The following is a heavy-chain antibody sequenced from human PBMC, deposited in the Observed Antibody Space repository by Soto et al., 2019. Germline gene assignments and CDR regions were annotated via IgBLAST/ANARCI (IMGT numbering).Heavy chain of an antibody. CDR1: GFAFSSYA. CDR3: ARPGRWLQSHVDY. D-gene: IGHD1-26*01. J-gene: IGHJ4*02. Sequence: GGSLRLSXAASGFAFSSYAMHWVRQAPGKGLEWVAVTSYDGSSRYYADSVKGRFTISRDNSKNTLYLQMNSLRPEDTAVYYCARPGRWLQSHVDYWGPGTLVTVSS. CDR2: TSYDGSSR. V-gene: IGHV3-30-3*01.